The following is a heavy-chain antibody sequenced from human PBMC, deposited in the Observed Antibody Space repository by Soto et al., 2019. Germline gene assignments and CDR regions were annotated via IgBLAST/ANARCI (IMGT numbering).Heavy chain of an antibody. CDR1: GYTFTGYY. D-gene: IGHD2-15*01. V-gene: IGHV1-2*02. J-gene: IGHJ6*01. CDR3: ARDALNIVVVVAATHPSGMDV. CDR2: LNPNSGGT. Sequence: ASVKVSCKASGYTFTGYYMHWGRQAPGQGFEWMGWLNPNSGGTNYAQKLQGRVTMTRNTSISTAHMELCSLISEDTAVYYCARDALNIVVVVAATHPSGMDVLGPGTSVNAFS.